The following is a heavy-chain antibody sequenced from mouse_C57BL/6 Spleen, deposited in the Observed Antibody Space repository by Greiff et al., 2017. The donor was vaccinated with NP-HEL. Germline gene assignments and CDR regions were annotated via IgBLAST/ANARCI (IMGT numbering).Heavy chain of an antibody. V-gene: IGHV1-61*01. CDR2: IYPSDSET. J-gene: IGHJ1*03. CDR1: GYTFTSYW. D-gene: IGHD1-1*01. CDR3: ARRGYGSSYGYFDV. Sequence: QVQLQQPGAELVRPGSSVKLSCKASGYTFTSYWMDWVKQRPGQGLEWIGNIYPSDSETHYNQKFKDKATLTVDKSSSTAYMQLSSLTSEDSAAYYCARRGYGSSYGYFDVWGTGTTVTVSS.